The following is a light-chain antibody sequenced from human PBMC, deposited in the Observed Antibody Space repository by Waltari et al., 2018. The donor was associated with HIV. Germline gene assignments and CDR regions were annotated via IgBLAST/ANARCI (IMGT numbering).Light chain of an antibody. Sequence: QSALTQPPSASGSPGQSVTISCTGTSSDVGRYDYVSWYQQHPGKAPNLLIYEVNQRPSGVPDRFSGSKSGNTASLTVSGLQAEDEAEYSCTSYAGINPVAFGGGTKLTVL. V-gene: IGLV2-8*01. CDR2: EVN. CDR1: SSDVGRYDY. CDR3: TSYAGINPVA. J-gene: IGLJ2*01.